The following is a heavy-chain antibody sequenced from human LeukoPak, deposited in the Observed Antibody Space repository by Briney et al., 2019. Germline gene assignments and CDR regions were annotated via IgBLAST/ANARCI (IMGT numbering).Heavy chain of an antibody. CDR1: GGSISSYH. CDR2: IYDSGST. Sequence: SETLSLNCTVYGGSISSYHWTWLRQPPGQELEWIGYIYDSGSTNYNPSLNGRVTISVDTSKSQFSLKLSSVTAADTAVYYCARGYYYDASGYYRSFDYWGQGTLVTVSS. CDR3: ARGYYYDASGYYRSFDY. J-gene: IGHJ4*02. D-gene: IGHD3-22*01. V-gene: IGHV4-59*01.